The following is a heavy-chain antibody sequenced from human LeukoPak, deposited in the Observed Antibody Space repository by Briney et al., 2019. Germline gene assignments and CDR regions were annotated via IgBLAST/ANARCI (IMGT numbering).Heavy chain of an antibody. CDR2: IYTSGST. CDR1: GGSISSYY. D-gene: IGHD2-15*01. CDR3: ARGYCSGGSCYLADY. J-gene: IGHJ4*02. V-gene: IGHV4-4*07. Sequence: SETLPLTCTVSGGSISSYYWSWIRQPAGKGLEWIGRIYTSGSTNYNPSLKSRVTMSVDTSKNQFSLKLSSVTAADTAVYYCARGYCSGGSCYLADYWGQGTLVTVSS.